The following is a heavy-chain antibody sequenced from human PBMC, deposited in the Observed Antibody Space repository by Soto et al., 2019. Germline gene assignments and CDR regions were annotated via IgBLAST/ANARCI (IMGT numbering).Heavy chain of an antibody. D-gene: IGHD3-10*01. CDR3: ARIYNNKLLRKLDY. J-gene: IGHJ4*02. V-gene: IGHV3-23*01. Sequence: QPGGSLRLSCAASGFTFSSYAMSWVRQAPGKGLEWVSAISGSGGSTYYADSVKGRFTISRDNSKNTLYLQMNSLGAEDTAVYYCARIYNNKLLRKLDYWGQGTLVTVSS. CDR1: GFTFSSYA. CDR2: ISGSGGST.